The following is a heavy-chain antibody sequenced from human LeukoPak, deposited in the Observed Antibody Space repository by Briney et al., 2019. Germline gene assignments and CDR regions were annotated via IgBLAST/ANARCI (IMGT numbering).Heavy chain of an antibody. D-gene: IGHD6-6*01. CDR1: GGSIGSGGYY. J-gene: IGHJ5*02. V-gene: IGHV4-31*03. CDR3: ARERHRVYLDP. CDR2: IYYSGST. Sequence: PSQTLSLTCTVSGGSIGSGGYYWSWIRQHPGKGLEWIGYIYYSGSTYYNPSLKSRVTISVDTSKNQFSLKLSSVTAADTAVYYCARERHRVYLDPWGQGTLVTVPS.